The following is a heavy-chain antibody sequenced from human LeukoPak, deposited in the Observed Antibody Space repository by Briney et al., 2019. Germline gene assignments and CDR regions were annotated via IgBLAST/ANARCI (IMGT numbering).Heavy chain of an antibody. J-gene: IGHJ4*02. CDR3: AREDDSSGYNFDY. Sequence: TGGSLRLSCAASRFTFSSYKMHWVRQAPGKGLEWVSYISSSGSTIYYADSVKGRFTISRDNAKNSLYLQMNSLRAEDTAVYYCAREDDSSGYNFDYWGQGTLVTVSS. V-gene: IGHV3-48*03. CDR2: ISSSGSTI. D-gene: IGHD3-22*01. CDR1: RFTFSSYK.